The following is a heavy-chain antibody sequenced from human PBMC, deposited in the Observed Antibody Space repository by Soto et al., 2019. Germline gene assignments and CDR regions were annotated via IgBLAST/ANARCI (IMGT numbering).Heavy chain of an antibody. Sequence: ASVKVSCKASGYTFTSYGISWVRQAPGQGLEWMGWISAYNGNTNDAQKLQGRVTMTTDTSTSTAYMELRSLRSDDTAVYYCARVSVGLWPYYYYGMDVWGQGTTVTVSS. CDR2: ISAYNGNT. V-gene: IGHV1-18*01. D-gene: IGHD5-18*01. J-gene: IGHJ6*02. CDR3: ARVSVGLWPYYYYGMDV. CDR1: GYTFTSYG.